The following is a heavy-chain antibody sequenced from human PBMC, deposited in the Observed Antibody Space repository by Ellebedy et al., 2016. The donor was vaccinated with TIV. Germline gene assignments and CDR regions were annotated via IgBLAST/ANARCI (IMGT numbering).Heavy chain of an antibody. D-gene: IGHD6-19*01. Sequence: GGSLRLSCAASGFSVSTTYMKWVRQAPGKGLEWVSVIYSANTTYYADSVKGRFTISRDNSKNTLYLQMNSLRAEDTAVYYCAKRSSGWYYFDYWGQGTLVTVSS. CDR1: GFSVSTTY. CDR2: IYSANTT. CDR3: AKRSSGWYYFDY. V-gene: IGHV3-53*01. J-gene: IGHJ4*02.